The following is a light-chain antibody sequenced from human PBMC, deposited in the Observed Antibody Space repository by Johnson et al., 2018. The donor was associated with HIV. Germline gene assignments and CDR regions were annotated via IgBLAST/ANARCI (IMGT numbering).Light chain of an antibody. CDR3: GTWDTSLSAGGV. CDR1: SSNIGNNY. Sequence: QSVLTQPPSVSAAPGQKVTISCSGSSSNIGNNYVSWYQQLPGTAPKLLIYDNNQRPLGIPARFSGSTSGTSATLDITGLQTGDEADYYCGTWDTSLSAGGVFGTGTKVTVL. V-gene: IGLV1-51*01. J-gene: IGLJ1*01. CDR2: DNN.